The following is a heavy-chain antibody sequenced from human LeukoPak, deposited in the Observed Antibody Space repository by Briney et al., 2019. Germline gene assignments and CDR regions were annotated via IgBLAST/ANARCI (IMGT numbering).Heavy chain of an antibody. V-gene: IGHV3-74*01. Sequence: GGSLRLSCAASGNYWMHWVRQAPGKGLVWVSRINSDGSSTTYADSVKGRFTISRDNAKNTLYLQMNSLRAEDTAMYYCARAIGLDFDFWGQGTLVTVSS. CDR2: INSDGSST. D-gene: IGHD2/OR15-2a*01. J-gene: IGHJ4*02. CDR3: ARAIGLDFDF. CDR1: GNYW.